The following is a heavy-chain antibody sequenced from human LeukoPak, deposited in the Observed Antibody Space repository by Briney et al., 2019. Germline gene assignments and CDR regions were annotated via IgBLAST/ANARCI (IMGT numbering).Heavy chain of an antibody. D-gene: IGHD4-11*01. Sequence: ASVKVSCKASGGTFSSYAISWVRQAPGQGLEWMGGIIPIFGTANYAQKFQGRVTITADESTSTAYMELSSLRSEDTAVYYCAKDRDHSNYIYYMDVWGKGTTVTVSS. CDR1: GGTFSSYA. J-gene: IGHJ6*03. CDR2: IIPIFGTA. V-gene: IGHV1-69*13. CDR3: AKDRDHSNYIYYMDV.